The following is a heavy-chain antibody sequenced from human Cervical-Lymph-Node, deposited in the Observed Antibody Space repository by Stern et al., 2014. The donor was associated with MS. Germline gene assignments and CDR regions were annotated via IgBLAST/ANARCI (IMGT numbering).Heavy chain of an antibody. V-gene: IGHV3-23*04. D-gene: IGHD3-10*01. CDR3: AKDTLSFGSGPGTFDS. CDR1: GLTFSSYA. Sequence: VQLVQSGGGLVQPGGSLRLSCAASGLTFSSYAMSWVRQAPGKGLKWVSGISGRGDSTYYADSVKGRFTISRDNSKNTLYLQMNSLRAEDTAKYYCAKDTLSFGSGPGTFDSWGQGTLVTVSS. CDR2: ISGRGDST. J-gene: IGHJ4*02.